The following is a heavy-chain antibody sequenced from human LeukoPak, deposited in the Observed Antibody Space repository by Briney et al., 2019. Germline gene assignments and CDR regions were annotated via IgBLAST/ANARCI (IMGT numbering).Heavy chain of an antibody. V-gene: IGHV4-59*01. CDR2: IYYSGST. D-gene: IGHD1-26*01. J-gene: IGHJ6*03. Sequence: SETLSLTCTVSGGSISSYYWSWIRQPPGKGLEWIGYIYYSGSTNYNPSLKSRVTISVDTSKNQFSLKLSSVTAADMAVYYCARVVGATPPNGYYYYYMDVWGKGTTVTVSS. CDR1: GGSISSYY. CDR3: ARVVGATPPNGYYYYYMDV.